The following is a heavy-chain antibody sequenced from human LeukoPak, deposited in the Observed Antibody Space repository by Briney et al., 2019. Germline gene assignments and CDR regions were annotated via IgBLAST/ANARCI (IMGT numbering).Heavy chain of an antibody. CDR3: ARGYHYGSGTYPIDN. Sequence: VASVKVSCKASGHTFTDYGLTWVRQAPGQGLEWMGWISGYNGNTNYAQMIQGRVTMTTDTSTSTAYMEMTSLRSDDTAVYYCARGYHYGSGTYPIDNWGQGTLVTVSS. CDR2: ISGYNGNT. CDR1: GHTFTDYG. D-gene: IGHD3-10*01. V-gene: IGHV1-18*01. J-gene: IGHJ4*02.